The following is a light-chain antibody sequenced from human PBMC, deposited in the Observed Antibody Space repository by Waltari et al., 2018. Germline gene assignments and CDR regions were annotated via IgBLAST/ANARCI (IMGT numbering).Light chain of an antibody. CDR2: DAS. V-gene: IGKV3-15*01. CDR3: LQYSNWYRT. Sequence: IVMTQSPATLSVSPGETATLSCRANQRITTNLAWFQQKPGQAPRLLLYDASSRATGIPDRFSGGGSGTDFTLTISSLQSADFAVYYRLQYSNWYRTFGPGTKVEIK. CDR1: QRITTN. J-gene: IGKJ1*01.